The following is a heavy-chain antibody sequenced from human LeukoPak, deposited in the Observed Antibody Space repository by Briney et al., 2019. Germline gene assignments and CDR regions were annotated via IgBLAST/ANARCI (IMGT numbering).Heavy chain of an antibody. D-gene: IGHD3-22*01. CDR1: GGSISSSNW. J-gene: IGHJ4*02. Sequence: SETLSLTCAVSGGSISSSNWWSWVRQPPGKGLEWIGEIYHSGSTNYNPSLKSRVTISVDKSKNQFSLKLSSVTAADTAVYYCARGLGDYYDSSGYFPFDYWGQGTLVTVSS. CDR3: ARGLGDYYDSSGYFPFDY. CDR2: IYHSGST. V-gene: IGHV4-4*02.